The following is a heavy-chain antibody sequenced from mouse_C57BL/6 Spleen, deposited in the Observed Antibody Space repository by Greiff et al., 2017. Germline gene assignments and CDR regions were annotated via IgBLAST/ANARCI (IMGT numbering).Heavy chain of an antibody. D-gene: IGHD2-1*01. CDR1: GYAFTNYL. CDR3: AREGGNYGFAY. Sequence: QVQLQQSGAELVRPGTSVKVSCKASGYAFTNYLIEWVKQRPGQGLEWIGVINPGSGGTNYNEKFKGKATLTADKSSSTAYMQLSSLTSEDSAVYFCAREGGNYGFAYWGQGTLVTVSA. V-gene: IGHV1-54*01. J-gene: IGHJ3*01. CDR2: INPGSGGT.